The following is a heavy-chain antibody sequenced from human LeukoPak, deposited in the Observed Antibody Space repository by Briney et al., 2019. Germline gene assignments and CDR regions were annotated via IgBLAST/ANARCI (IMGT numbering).Heavy chain of an antibody. J-gene: IGHJ4*02. CDR2: ILYDGSMQ. D-gene: IGHD3-22*01. V-gene: IGHV3-30*03. CDR3: ARDPRGPTTYDSSARDSLDY. CDR1: GFTFSSYS. Sequence: GGSLRLSCAASGFTFSSYSMHWVRQAPGKGLEWLAVILYDGSMQYYAESMKGRLTISRDNSRNTVYLQMSSLRTEDTAVYYCARDPRGPTTYDSSARDSLDYWGQGTLVTVSS.